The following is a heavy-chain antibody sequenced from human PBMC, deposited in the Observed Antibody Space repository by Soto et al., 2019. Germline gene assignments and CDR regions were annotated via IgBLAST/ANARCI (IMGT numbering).Heavy chain of an antibody. Sequence: GGSLRLSCSASGFIFGNHGMTWVRQAPGRALEWVATINASAIDTHYADSVKGRFTISSDNSKTTFDLQLNTLRAEATAITYCVSWVSAHFDFWGPGSLVTVSS. CDR2: INASAIDT. J-gene: IGHJ4*02. D-gene: IGHD2-8*01. V-gene: IGHV3-23*01. CDR1: GFIFGNHG. CDR3: VSWVSAHFDF.